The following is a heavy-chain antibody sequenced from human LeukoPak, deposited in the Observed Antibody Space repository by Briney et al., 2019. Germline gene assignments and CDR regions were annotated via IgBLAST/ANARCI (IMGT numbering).Heavy chain of an antibody. J-gene: IGHJ4*02. CDR3: ATKGDSGWFFDY. V-gene: IGHV3-53*01. CDR1: GFSVSSNY. D-gene: IGHD6-19*01. CDR2: IYSAGGGGTT. Sequence: GGSLRLSCAASGFSVSSNYMSWVRQAPGRGLEWVSIIYSAGGGGTTYYADSVKGRFAISRDNSKNTLNLQMNSLRGEDTAVYYCATKGDSGWFFDYWGQGTLVTVSS.